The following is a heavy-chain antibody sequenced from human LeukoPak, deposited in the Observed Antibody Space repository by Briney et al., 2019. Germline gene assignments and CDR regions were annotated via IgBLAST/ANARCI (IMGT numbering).Heavy chain of an antibody. J-gene: IGHJ1*01. D-gene: IGHD6-6*01. V-gene: IGHV4-39*01. Sequence: SETLSLTCTVSGGSISSSSYYWGWIRQPPGKGLEWIGSIYYSGSTYYNPSLKSRVTISVDTSKNQFSLKLSSVTAADTAIYYCVRLLQYSSSSRYIQHWGQGTLVTVSS. CDR2: IYYSGST. CDR1: GGSISSSSYY. CDR3: VRLLQYSSSSRYIQH.